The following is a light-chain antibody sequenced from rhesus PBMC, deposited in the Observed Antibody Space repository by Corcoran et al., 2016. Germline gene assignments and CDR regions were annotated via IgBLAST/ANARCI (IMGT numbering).Light chain of an antibody. CDR3: QQGYNTPYS. V-gene: IGKV1-18*01. CDR2: AAS. J-gene: IGKJ2*01. Sequence: DIQMTQSPSSLSASVGDKVTITCRASQGISSWLAWYQQKQGKAPKLLIYAASSLQSGVPSRFSGRGSGTEYTLTISSLQPEDFATYYCQQGYNTPYSFGQGTKVEIK. CDR1: QGISSW.